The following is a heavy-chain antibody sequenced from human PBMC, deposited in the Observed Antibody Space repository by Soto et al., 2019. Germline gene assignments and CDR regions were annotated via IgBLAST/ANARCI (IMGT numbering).Heavy chain of an antibody. CDR3: GRGSIERSSWYKLYYYYYSMDV. CDR1: GYTFTSYG. V-gene: IGHV1-18*01. Sequence: ASVKVSCKASGYTFTSYGISWVRQAPGQGLEWMGWISAYNGNTNYAQKLQGRVTMTTDTSTSTAYMELRSLRSDDTAVYYCGRGSIERSSWYKLYYYYYSMDVGGKGTRVTVPS. J-gene: IGHJ6*03. CDR2: ISAYNGNT. D-gene: IGHD6-13*01.